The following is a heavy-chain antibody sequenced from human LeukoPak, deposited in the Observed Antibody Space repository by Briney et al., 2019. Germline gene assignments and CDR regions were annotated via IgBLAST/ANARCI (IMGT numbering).Heavy chain of an antibody. CDR3: AARGYSYGHFDY. V-gene: IGHV3-21*01. Sequence: GGSLRLSCAASGFTFRSYSMNWVRQAPGKGLEWVSSISSSSSYIYYADSVKGRFTISRDNAKNSLYLQMNSLRAEDTAVYYCAARGYSYGHFDYWGQGTLVTVSS. D-gene: IGHD5-18*01. CDR2: ISSSSSYI. J-gene: IGHJ4*02. CDR1: GFTFRSYS.